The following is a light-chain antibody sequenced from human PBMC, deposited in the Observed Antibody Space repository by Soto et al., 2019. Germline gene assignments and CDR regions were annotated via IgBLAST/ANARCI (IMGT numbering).Light chain of an antibody. Sequence: DIQMTQSPSTLSGSVGDRVTITCRAGQTISSWLAWYQQKPGKAPKLLIYKASTLKSGVPSRFSGSGSGTEFTLTISSLQPDDFATYYCQQYYSYSWTFGQGTKVDIK. CDR3: QQYYSYSWT. V-gene: IGKV1-5*03. J-gene: IGKJ1*01. CDR1: QTISSW. CDR2: KAS.